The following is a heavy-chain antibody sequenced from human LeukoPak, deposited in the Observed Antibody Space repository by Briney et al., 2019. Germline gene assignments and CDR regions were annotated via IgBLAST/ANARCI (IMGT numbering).Heavy chain of an antibody. CDR2: IIPIFGTA. CDR3: ARDNRVEAFDI. V-gene: IGHV1-69*13. Sequence: SVKVSCKASGYTFTSYDIHWVRQATGQGLEWMGGIIPIFGTANYAQKFQGRVTITADESTSTAYMELSSLRSEDTAVYYCARDNRVEAFDIWGQGTMVTVSS. D-gene: IGHD2/OR15-2a*01. J-gene: IGHJ3*02. CDR1: GYTFTSYD.